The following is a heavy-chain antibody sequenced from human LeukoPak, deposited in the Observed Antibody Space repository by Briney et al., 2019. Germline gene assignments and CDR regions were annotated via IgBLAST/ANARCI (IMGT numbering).Heavy chain of an antibody. J-gene: IGHJ4*02. V-gene: IGHV4-39*01. CDR3: ARFDSGSYPRDY. Sequence: SETLSLTCTVSGGSISSSSYYWGWIRQPPGKGLEWIGSIYYSGSTYYNPSLKSRVTISVDTSKNQFSLKLSSVTAADTAVYYCARFDSGSYPRDYWGQGTLVTVFS. CDR2: IYYSGST. D-gene: IGHD1-26*01. CDR1: GGSISSSSYY.